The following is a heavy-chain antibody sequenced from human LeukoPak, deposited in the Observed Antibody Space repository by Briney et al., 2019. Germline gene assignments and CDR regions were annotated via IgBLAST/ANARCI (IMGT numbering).Heavy chain of an antibody. CDR1: GGSLNSHY. D-gene: IGHD5-24*01. J-gene: IGHJ3*02. Sequence: SETLSLTCTVSGGSLNSHYWSWIRQPPGKGLEWIGYIYYNGNTNYNPSLKSRVTISLDTSQNQFSLKLTSVTAADTAVYYCARHILQMPTIGGFDGFNIWGQGTMVTVSS. CDR2: IYYNGNT. CDR3: ARHILQMPTIGGFDGFNI. V-gene: IGHV4-59*08.